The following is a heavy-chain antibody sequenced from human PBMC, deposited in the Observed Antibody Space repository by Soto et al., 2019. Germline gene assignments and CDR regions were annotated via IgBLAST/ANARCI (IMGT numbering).Heavy chain of an antibody. CDR2: INAGNGNT. Sequence: GASVKVSCKASGYTFTSYAMHWVRQAPGQRLEWMGWINAGNGNTKYSQKFQGRVTITRDTSASTAYMELSSLRSEDTAVYYCARDKGLTYYYDSSGFSADYWGQGTLVTVSX. D-gene: IGHD3-22*01. V-gene: IGHV1-3*01. J-gene: IGHJ4*02. CDR1: GYTFTSYA. CDR3: ARDKGLTYYYDSSGFSADY.